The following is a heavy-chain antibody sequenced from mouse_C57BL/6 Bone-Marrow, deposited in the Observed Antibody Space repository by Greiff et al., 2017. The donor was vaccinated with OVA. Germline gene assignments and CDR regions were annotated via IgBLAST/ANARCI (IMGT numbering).Heavy chain of an antibody. CDR3: ARPRLRRGAWFAY. D-gene: IGHD2-4*01. Sequence: EVQGVESGGGLVKPGGSLKLSCAASGFTFSSYTMSWVRQTPEKRLEWVATISGGGGNTYYPDSVKGRFTISRDNAKNTLYLQMSSLRSEDTALYYCARPRLRRGAWFAYWGQGTLVTVSA. V-gene: IGHV5-9*01. CDR1: GFTFSSYT. J-gene: IGHJ3*01. CDR2: ISGGGGNT.